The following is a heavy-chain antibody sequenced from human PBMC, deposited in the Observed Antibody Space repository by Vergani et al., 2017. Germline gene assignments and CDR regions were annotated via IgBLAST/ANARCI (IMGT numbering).Heavy chain of an antibody. D-gene: IGHD1-26*01. V-gene: IGHV3-9*01. J-gene: IGHJ3*02. Sequence: EVQLVESGGGLVQPGRSLRLSCAASGFTFDDYAMHWVRQAPGKGLEWVSGISWNSGSIGYADSVKGRFTISRDNAKNSLYLQMNSLRAEDTALYYCAKDMGGSYLWGLNAQGSGAFDIWGQGTMVTVSS. CDR1: GFTFDDYA. CDR3: AKDMGGSYLWGLNAQGSGAFDI. CDR2: ISWNSGSI.